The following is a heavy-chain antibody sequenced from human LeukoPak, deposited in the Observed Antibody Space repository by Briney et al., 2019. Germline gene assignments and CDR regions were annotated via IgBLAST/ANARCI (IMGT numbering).Heavy chain of an antibody. Sequence: GGSLRLSCAASGFTFSSNAIHWVRQAPGKGLEWVAVVWYDGSNKHYVDSVKGRFTISRDNSKNTVYLQMNRLTPDDTAVYYCAKDGSAYSGSYIDYWGQGTLLTVSS. CDR3: AKDGSAYSGSYIDY. CDR2: VWYDGSNK. CDR1: GFTFSSNA. V-gene: IGHV3-33*06. D-gene: IGHD1-26*01. J-gene: IGHJ4*02.